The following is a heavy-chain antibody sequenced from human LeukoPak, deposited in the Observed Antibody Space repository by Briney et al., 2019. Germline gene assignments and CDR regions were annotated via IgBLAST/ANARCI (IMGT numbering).Heavy chain of an antibody. CDR3: AKFHITGTTPSYFDY. D-gene: IGHD1-7*01. Sequence: GGSLRLSCAASGFTFSSYGMHWVRQAPGKGLEWVAFTRSDGSNIYYADSVKGRFTISRDNSQNTLYLQMNSLKTEDTAVYYCAKFHITGTTPSYFDYWGQGALVTVSS. V-gene: IGHV3-30*02. CDR1: GFTFSSYG. J-gene: IGHJ4*02. CDR2: TRSDGSNI.